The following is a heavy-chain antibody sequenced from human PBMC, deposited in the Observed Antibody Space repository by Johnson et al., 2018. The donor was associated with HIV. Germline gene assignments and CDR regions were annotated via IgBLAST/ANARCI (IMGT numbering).Heavy chain of an antibody. Sequence: VHLVESGGGLVQPGGSLRLSCAASGFTFSTSWMSWVRQAPGKGLGWVANIKQDGSQKYYVASVKGRFTISSDNAKNSVYLQMNSLRAEDTAVYYCARELGGSSLPFGAFDIWGQGTMVTVSS. CDR3: ARELGGSSLPFGAFDI. CDR1: GFTFSTSW. J-gene: IGHJ3*02. D-gene: IGHD6-13*01. V-gene: IGHV3-7*05. CDR2: IKQDGSQK.